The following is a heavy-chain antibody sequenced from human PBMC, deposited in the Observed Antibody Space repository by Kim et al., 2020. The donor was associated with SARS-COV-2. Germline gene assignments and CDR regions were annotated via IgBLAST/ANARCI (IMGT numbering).Heavy chain of an antibody. Sequence: ASVKVSCKASGYIFTDSTVHWVRQAPGQGLEWMGWVVTNSGGTNYAQMFQGRVTMTRDTSINTAYMELSRLTSDDTAVYYCARGSNFYFGSWGQGTLVTISS. D-gene: IGHD3-9*01. CDR1: GYIFTDST. V-gene: IGHV1-2*02. CDR2: VVTNSGGT. CDR3: ARGSNFYFGS. J-gene: IGHJ1*01.